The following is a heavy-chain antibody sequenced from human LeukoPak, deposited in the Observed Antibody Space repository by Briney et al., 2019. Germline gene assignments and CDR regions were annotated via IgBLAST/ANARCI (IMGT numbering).Heavy chain of an antibody. V-gene: IGHV4-4*02. CDR1: GGSISSSNW. J-gene: IGHJ6*03. Sequence: SGTLSLTCAVSGGSISSSNWWSWVRQPPGKGLEWIGEIYHSGSTNYNPSLKSRVTISVDKSKNQFSLKLCSVTAADTAVYYCAREASQWFGEFPNGYYYYMDVWGKGTTVTVSS. CDR3: AREASQWFGEFPNGYYYYMDV. D-gene: IGHD3-10*01. CDR2: IYHSGST.